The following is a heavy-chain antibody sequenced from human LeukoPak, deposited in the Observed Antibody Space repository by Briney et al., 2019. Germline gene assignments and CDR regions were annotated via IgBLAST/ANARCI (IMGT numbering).Heavy chain of an antibody. CDR2: IYHSGTT. CDR1: GGSIRSSSHY. D-gene: IGHD3-10*01. CDR3: ARVREGSGSYGDFDY. Sequence: PSETLSLTCTVSGGSIRSSSHYWGWIRQPPGEGLEWIGIIYHSGTTYYNASLKSRVTISVDTSKNQFSLKLTSVTAADTAVYYCARVREGSGSYGDFDYWGQGTLVTVSS. J-gene: IGHJ4*02. V-gene: IGHV4-39*07.